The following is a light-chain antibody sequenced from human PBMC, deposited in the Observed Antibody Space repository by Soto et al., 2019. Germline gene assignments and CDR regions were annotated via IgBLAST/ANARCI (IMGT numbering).Light chain of an antibody. Sequence: EIVMTQSPGTPSVSPGERAPLSCRASQSVSVNLAWYQQKPGQAPRLLIYGVSTRATGIPDRFSGSGSGTDFTLTISRLEPEDFAVYYCQQYGSSALTFGGGTKVDIK. CDR3: QQYGSSALT. CDR1: QSVSVN. V-gene: IGKV3-20*01. J-gene: IGKJ4*01. CDR2: GVS.